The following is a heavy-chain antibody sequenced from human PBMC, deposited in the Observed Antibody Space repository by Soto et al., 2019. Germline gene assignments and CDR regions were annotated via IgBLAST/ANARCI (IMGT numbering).Heavy chain of an antibody. J-gene: IGHJ6*02. D-gene: IGHD2-15*01. CDR2: ISVHNGKT. CDR1: GYTFTAYG. CDR3: ARHPGGRGYYYGMDV. V-gene: IGHV1-18*01. Sequence: ASVKVSCKASGYTFTAYGINWVRQAPGQGLEWMAWISVHNGKTNYAQKFQDRVTLTTDTSTSTAYMDLRSLRSDDTAVYYCARHPGGRGYYYGMDVWGQGTTVTVSS.